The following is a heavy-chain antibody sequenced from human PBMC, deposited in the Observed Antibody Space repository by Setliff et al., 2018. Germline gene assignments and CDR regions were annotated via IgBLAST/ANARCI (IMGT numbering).Heavy chain of an antibody. CDR3: ARAPRLEWILPTFDY. D-gene: IGHD3-3*01. CDR2: ISGYNGKA. V-gene: IGHV1-18*01. Sequence: ASVKVSCKTSGYTFISYGISWVRQAPGQGLEWMGWISGYNGKADYAHNFQDRLTMTTDTSTNTAYMELRSLTSDDTAVYFCARAPRLEWILPTFDYWGQGTPVTVSS. J-gene: IGHJ4*02. CDR1: GYTFISYG.